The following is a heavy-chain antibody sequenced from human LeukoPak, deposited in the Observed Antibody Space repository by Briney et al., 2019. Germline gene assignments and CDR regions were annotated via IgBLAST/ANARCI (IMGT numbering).Heavy chain of an antibody. CDR1: GFTFSSYA. D-gene: IGHD3-10*01. V-gene: IGHV3-30*04. Sequence: GGSLRLSCAASGFTFSSYAMHWVRQAPGKGLEWVAVISYDGSNKYYADSVKGRFTISRDNSKNTLYLQMNSLRAEDTAVYYCARDISKIRGVAKYFQHWGQGTLVTVSS. CDR3: ARDISKIRGVAKYFQH. CDR2: ISYDGSNK. J-gene: IGHJ1*01.